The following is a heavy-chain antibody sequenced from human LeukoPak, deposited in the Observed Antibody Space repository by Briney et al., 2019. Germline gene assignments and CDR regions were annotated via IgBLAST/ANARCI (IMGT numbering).Heavy chain of an antibody. CDR2: IYTSGST. V-gene: IGHV4-4*07. D-gene: IGHD6-19*01. CDR3: AREPYSSGWYVD. Sequence: PSETLSLTCTVPGGSISSSYWSWIRQPAGKGLEWIGRIYTSGSTNYNPSLKSRVTMSVDTSKNQFSLKLSSVTAADTAVYYCAREPYSSGWYVDWGQGTLVTVSS. J-gene: IGHJ4*02. CDR1: GGSISSSY.